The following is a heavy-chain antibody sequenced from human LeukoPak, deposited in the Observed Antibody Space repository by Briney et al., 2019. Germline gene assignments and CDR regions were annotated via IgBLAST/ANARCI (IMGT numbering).Heavy chain of an antibody. CDR2: IKSKTDGGTT. J-gene: IGHJ4*02. V-gene: IGHV3-15*01. Sequence: GGSLRLSCAASGFTFSDAWMSWVRQAPGKGLEWVGRIKSKTDGGTTDYTAPEKGRFTISRDDSKSTLYLQMDSLKTEDTAVYYCTTSTCTNGVCYTSVDYWGQGTLVTVSS. D-gene: IGHD2-8*01. CDR3: TTSTCTNGVCYTSVDY. CDR1: GFTFSDAW.